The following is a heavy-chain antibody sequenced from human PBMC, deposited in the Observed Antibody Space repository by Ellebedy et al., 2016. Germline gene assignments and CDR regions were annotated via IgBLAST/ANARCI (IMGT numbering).Heavy chain of an antibody. V-gene: IGHV3-30*19. J-gene: IGHJ4*02. CDR3: ARRAFSTVVSPYFLDF. Sequence: GGSLRLSXAASGFTFSRFGMCWVRQAPGKGLEWVASVSYDGNYKYYPDSVKGRFTVSRANSKNTLYLEMNSLSSDDTAVYYCARRAFSTVVSPYFLDFWGQGTLVTVSS. CDR2: VSYDGNYK. D-gene: IGHD2-15*01. CDR1: GFTFSRFG.